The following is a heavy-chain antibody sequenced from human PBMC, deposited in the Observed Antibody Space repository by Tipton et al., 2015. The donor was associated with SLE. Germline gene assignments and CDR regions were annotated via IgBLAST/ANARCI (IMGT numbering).Heavy chain of an antibody. CDR2: IIPIFGTA. CDR1: GGTFSSYA. D-gene: IGHD3-10*01. V-gene: IGHV1-69*06. Sequence: QLVQSGAEVKKPGSSVKVSCKASGGTFSSYAIRWVRQAPGQGLEWMGGIIPIFGTANYAQKFQGRVTITADKSTSTVYMEVTSLRSEDTAMYFCARVDHEYGSGLIGYFPNWGQGTLVTVSS. CDR3: ARVDHEYGSGLIGYFPN. J-gene: IGHJ1*01.